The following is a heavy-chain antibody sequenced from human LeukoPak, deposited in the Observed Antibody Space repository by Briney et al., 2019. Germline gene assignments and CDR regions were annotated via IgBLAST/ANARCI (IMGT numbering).Heavy chain of an antibody. CDR1: GFTFNNYG. V-gene: IGHV3-33*07. D-gene: IGHD3-22*01. CDR3: ARAPRGFQWFVEY. CDR2: IWYDGSKK. Sequence: GGSLRLSCAASGFTFNNYGFYWVRQAPGEGLEWVALIWYDGSKKLYTESVKGRFTISRDNSKDTVYLQMNSLRVEDTAVYYCARAPRGFQWFVEYWGQGTLVTVSS. J-gene: IGHJ4*02.